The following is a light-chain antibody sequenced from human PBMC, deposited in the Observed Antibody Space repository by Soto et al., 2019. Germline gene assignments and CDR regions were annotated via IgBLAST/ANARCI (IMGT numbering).Light chain of an antibody. Sequence: EIVLTQSPGTLSLSPGERATLSCRASQSVSNRYVAWYKQRPGQAPRPLIFGASIRATGIPDRFSGSGSGTDFTLTISRLEPEDFAVYYCQQYASSLSITFGQGTRLEIK. CDR2: GAS. CDR1: QSVSNRY. J-gene: IGKJ5*01. CDR3: QQYASSLSIT. V-gene: IGKV3-20*01.